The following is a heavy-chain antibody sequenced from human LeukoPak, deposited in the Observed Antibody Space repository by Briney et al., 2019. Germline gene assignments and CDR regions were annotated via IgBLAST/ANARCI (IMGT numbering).Heavy chain of an antibody. Sequence: GASVKVSCKASGYTFTGYYMHWVRQAPGQGLEWMGWINPNSGGTNYVQKFQGRVTMTRDTSISTAYMELSRLRSDDTAVYYCARGGLLRFLEWLREEKEWFDPWGQGTLVTVSS. CDR2: INPNSGGT. J-gene: IGHJ5*02. V-gene: IGHV1-2*02. D-gene: IGHD3-3*01. CDR1: GYTFTGYY. CDR3: ARGGLLRFLEWLREEKEWFDP.